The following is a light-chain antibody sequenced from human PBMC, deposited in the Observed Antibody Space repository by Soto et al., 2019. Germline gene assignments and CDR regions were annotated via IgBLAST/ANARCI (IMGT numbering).Light chain of an antibody. CDR2: RES. V-gene: IGKV1-5*03. CDR3: QQYNNYPRT. J-gene: IGKJ4*01. CDR1: QSMSNW. Sequence: DIQMTQSPSTRAASAGAIVTITCRASQSMSNWLAWYQQTPGTAPKVLIYRESTLESGVPSRFSGSGSGTEFTLTISSLQPDDLATYYCQQYNNYPRTFGGGTKVEI.